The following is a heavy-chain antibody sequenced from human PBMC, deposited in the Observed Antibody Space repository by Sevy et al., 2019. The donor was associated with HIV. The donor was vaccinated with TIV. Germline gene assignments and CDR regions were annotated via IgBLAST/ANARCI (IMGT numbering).Heavy chain of an antibody. D-gene: IGHD2-21*02. CDR1: GFTFGGSA. Sequence: GGSLRLSCAASGFTFGGSAMHWVRQAPGKGLEWVGRIRSKANNYATAHAASVKGRFTISRDDSKNTAYLQMNSLKTEDTAVYDCTRLGGTVVTPYCAMDVWGQGTTVTVSS. CDR3: TRLGGTVVTPYCAMDV. V-gene: IGHV3-73*01. J-gene: IGHJ6*02. CDR2: IRSKANNYAT.